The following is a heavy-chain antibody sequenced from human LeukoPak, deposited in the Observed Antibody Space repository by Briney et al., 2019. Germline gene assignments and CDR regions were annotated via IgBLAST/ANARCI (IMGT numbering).Heavy chain of an antibody. CDR2: IYYSGGT. D-gene: IGHD3-16*01. CDR1: GGSISTYY. J-gene: IGHJ5*02. V-gene: IGHV4-59*01. Sequence: SETLSLTCTVSGGSISTYYWSWIRQPPGKGLEWIGHIYYSGGTNYNPSLKSRVTISVDTSKNQFSLRLNSVTAADTAVYYCARTTNGGVWFDPWGQGTLVTVSS. CDR3: ARTTNGGVWFDP.